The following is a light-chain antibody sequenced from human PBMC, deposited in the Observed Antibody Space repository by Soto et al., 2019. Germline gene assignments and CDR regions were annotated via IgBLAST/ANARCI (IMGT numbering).Light chain of an antibody. CDR2: WAS. J-gene: IGKJ4*01. CDR3: QHYYSTRLT. CDR1: QSVLYSSNNKNY. Sequence: DIVMTQSLDSLAVSLGERATINCKSSQSVLYSSNNKNYLAWYQQKPGQPPKLLIYWASTRESGVPDRFSGSGTGTDFTLTISSLQAEAVAVYYCQHYYSTRLTFGGGTKVEIK. V-gene: IGKV4-1*01.